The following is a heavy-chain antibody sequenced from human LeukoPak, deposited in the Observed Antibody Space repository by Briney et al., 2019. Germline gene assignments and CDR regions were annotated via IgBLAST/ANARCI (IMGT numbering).Heavy chain of an antibody. V-gene: IGHV1-2*02. Sequence: ASVKVSCKASGYTFTGCYMHWVRQAPGQGLEWMGWINPNSGGTNYAQKFQGRVTMTRDTSISTAYMELSRLRSDDTAVYYCARDFLAAAGKGHYWGQGTLVTVSS. D-gene: IGHD6-13*01. CDR1: GYTFTGCY. CDR2: INPNSGGT. CDR3: ARDFLAAAGKGHY. J-gene: IGHJ4*02.